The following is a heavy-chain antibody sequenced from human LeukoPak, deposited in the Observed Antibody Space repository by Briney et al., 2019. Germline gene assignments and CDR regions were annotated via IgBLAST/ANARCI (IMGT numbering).Heavy chain of an antibody. V-gene: IGHV1-46*01. J-gene: IGHJ6*02. CDR2: LNPSGGST. CDR1: GYTFTSYY. CDR3: ATLRYDFWTHYGMDV. Sequence: ASVKVSCKASGYTFTSYYMHWVRQAPGQGLEWMGILNPSGGSTSYAQKFQGRVTMTEDTSTDTAYMELSSLRSEDTAVYYCATLRYDFWTHYGMDVWGQGTTVTVSS. D-gene: IGHD3-3*01.